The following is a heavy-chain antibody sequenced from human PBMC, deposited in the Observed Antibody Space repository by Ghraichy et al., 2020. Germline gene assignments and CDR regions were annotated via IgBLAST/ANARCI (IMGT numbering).Heavy chain of an antibody. D-gene: IGHD6-19*01. Sequence: SQTLSLTCAVYGGSFSGYYWSWIRQPPGKGLEWIGEINHSGSTNYNPSLKSRVTISVDTSKNQFSLKLSSVTAADTAVYYCARGGYSSGWYSVASVAYYYYYMDVWGKGTTVTVSS. CDR3: ARGGYSSGWYSVASVAYYYYYMDV. J-gene: IGHJ6*03. CDR1: GGSFSGYY. V-gene: IGHV4-34*01. CDR2: INHSGST.